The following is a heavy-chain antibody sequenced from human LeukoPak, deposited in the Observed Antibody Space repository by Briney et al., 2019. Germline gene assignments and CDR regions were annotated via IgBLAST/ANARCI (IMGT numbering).Heavy chain of an antibody. V-gene: IGHV4-39*01. D-gene: IGHD2-21*01. CDR2: IYYSGST. J-gene: IGHJ3*02. CDR1: GGSISSSSYY. CDR3: ARRADAYCGGDCYNDAFDI. Sequence: PSETLSLTCTVSGGSISSSSYYWGWTRQPPGKGLEWIGSIYYSGSTYYNPSLKSRVTISVDTSKNQFSLKLSSVTAADTAVYYCARRADAYCGGDCYNDAFDIWGQGTMVTVSS.